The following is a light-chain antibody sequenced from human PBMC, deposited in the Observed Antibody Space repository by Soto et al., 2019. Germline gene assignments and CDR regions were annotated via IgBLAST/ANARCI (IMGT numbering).Light chain of an antibody. V-gene: IGKV1-9*01. CDR2: STS. CDR3: QQLNSYPIT. CDR1: QGLSSY. J-gene: IGKJ3*01. Sequence: GDRVTITCRASQGLSSYLAWYQQKPGMAPKLLIYSTSTLQSGVPARFSGSASGTEFTLTISSLQPEDFATYYCQQLNSYPITFGPGTKVDI.